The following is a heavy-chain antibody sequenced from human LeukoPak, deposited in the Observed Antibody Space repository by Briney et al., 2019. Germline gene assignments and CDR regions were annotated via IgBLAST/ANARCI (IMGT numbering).Heavy chain of an antibody. CDR3: AKVSRVRGADYYYGMDV. Sequence: GGSLRLSCAASGFTFSSYAMSWVRQAPGKGLEWVSAISGSGGSTYYADSVKGRFTISRDNSKNTLYLQMNSLRAEDTAVYYCAKVSRVRGADYYYGMDVWGQGTTVTVSS. D-gene: IGHD3-10*01. J-gene: IGHJ6*02. CDR2: ISGSGGST. CDR1: GFTFSSYA. V-gene: IGHV3-23*01.